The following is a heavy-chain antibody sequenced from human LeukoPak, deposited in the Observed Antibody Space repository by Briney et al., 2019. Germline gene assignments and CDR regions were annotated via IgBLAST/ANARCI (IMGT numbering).Heavy chain of an antibody. Sequence: GGSLRLSCAASGFTFSSYGMHWVRQAPGKGLEWVAFIRYDGSNKYYADSVKGRFTISRDNSKNTLYLQMNSLRAEDTAVYYCARDYDFWSGYYSPTRGYFGYWGQGTLVTVSS. J-gene: IGHJ4*02. V-gene: IGHV3-30*02. CDR1: GFTFSSYG. CDR3: ARDYDFWSGYYSPTRGYFGY. CDR2: IRYDGSNK. D-gene: IGHD3-3*01.